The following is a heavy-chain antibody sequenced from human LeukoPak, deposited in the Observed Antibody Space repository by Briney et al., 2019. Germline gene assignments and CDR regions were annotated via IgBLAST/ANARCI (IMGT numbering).Heavy chain of an antibody. CDR2: IYHSGST. D-gene: IGHD3-22*01. J-gene: IGHJ5*02. Sequence: PSETLSLTCAVSGYSISSGYYWGWIRQPPGKGLEWIGSIYHSGSTYYNQSLKSRVTISVDTSKNQFSLKLSAVTAADTAVYYCARMIVENWFDPWGQGTLVTVSS. CDR1: GYSISSGYY. CDR3: ARMIVENWFDP. V-gene: IGHV4-38-2*01.